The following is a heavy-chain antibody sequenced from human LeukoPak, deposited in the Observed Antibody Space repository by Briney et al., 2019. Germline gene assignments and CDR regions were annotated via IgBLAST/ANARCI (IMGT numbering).Heavy chain of an antibody. CDR2: IYYSGST. V-gene: IGHV4-59*01. CDR1: GGSISSYY. J-gene: IGHJ4*02. Sequence: SETLSLTCTVSGGSISSYYWSWVRQPPGKGLEGIGYIYYSGSTNYNPSLTSRVTISVDTSKNQFSLKLSSVTAADTAVYYCARRGYSYGLDYWGQGTLVTVSS. D-gene: IGHD5-18*01. CDR3: ARRGYSYGLDY.